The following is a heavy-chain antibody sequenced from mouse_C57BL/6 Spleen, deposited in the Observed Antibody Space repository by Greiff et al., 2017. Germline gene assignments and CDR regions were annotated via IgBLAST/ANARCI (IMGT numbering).Heavy chain of an antibody. J-gene: IGHJ3*01. CDR1: GYTFTDYN. CDR3: ARRYYGSGYEAWFAD. V-gene: IGHV1-18*01. CDR2: INPNNGGT. Sequence: EVQLQQSGPELVKPGASVKIPCKASGYTFTDYNMDWVKQSHGKSLEWIGDINPNNGGTIDNQKFKGKATLTVDKSSSTAYMERRSLTSEDTAVYYCARRYYGSGYEAWFADWGQGALVTVAA. D-gene: IGHD1-1*01.